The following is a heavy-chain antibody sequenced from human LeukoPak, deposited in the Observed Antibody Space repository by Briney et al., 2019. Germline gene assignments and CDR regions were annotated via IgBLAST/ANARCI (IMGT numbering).Heavy chain of an antibody. J-gene: IGHJ4*02. Sequence: SETLSLTCTVSGCSISSYYWSWIRQPPGKGLEWIGYIYYSGSTNYNPSLKSRVTISVDTSKNQFSLKLSSVTAADTAVYYCACWGSGYSYGYFDYWGQGTLVTVSS. D-gene: IGHD5-18*01. CDR1: GCSISSYY. CDR3: ACWGSGYSYGYFDY. CDR2: IYYSGST. V-gene: IGHV4-59*08.